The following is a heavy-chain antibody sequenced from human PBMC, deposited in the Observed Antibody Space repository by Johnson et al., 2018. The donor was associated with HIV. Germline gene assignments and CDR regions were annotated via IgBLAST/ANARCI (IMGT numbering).Heavy chain of an antibody. CDR1: RFSFSSNA. CDR2: IVYDGSKK. J-gene: IGHJ3*02. Sequence: VQPVESGGGVVQPGGSLRLSCAASRFSFSSNAMHWVRQAPGQRLAWVAFIVYDGSKKYYADSVKVRFTISRDNSKSTLYLQMNSLRAEDTAVYYCAREVGNAGAFDIWGQGTMVTVSS. D-gene: IGHD1-26*01. V-gene: IGHV3-30*02. CDR3: AREVGNAGAFDI.